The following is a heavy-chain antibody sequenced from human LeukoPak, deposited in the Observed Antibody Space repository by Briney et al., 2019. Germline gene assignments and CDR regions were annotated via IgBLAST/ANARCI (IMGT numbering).Heavy chain of an antibody. CDR3: ARGLWFGSASGMDV. V-gene: IGHV1-8*01. J-gene: IGHJ6*02. CDR2: MNPNSGNT. Sequence: ASVKVSCKASGYTFTSYDINWVPQATGQGLEWMGWMNPNSGNTGYAQKFQGRVTMTRNTSMSTAYMELSSLRSEDTAVYYCARGLWFGSASGMDVWGQGTTVTVSS. CDR1: GYTFTSYD. D-gene: IGHD3-10*01.